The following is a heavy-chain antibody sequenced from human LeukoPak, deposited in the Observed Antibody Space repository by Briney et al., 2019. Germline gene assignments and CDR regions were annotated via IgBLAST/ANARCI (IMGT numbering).Heavy chain of an antibody. Sequence: QPGGSLRLSCAASGLIFSSYAMSWVRQAPGKGLEWVANINQDGGEKHYVDSVKGRFTISRDNAKDSLDLQLNSLRGEDTAVYYCARMYCGGGKCYLSYFDYWGQGTVVTVSS. V-gene: IGHV3-7*04. CDR1: GLIFSSYA. CDR3: ARMYCGGGKCYLSYFDY. D-gene: IGHD2-21*01. J-gene: IGHJ4*02. CDR2: INQDGGEK.